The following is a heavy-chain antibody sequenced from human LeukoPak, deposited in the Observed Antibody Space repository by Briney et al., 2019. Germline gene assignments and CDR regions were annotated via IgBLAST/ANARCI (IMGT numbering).Heavy chain of an antibody. CDR1: GDSVSNNNAA. CDR2: TYYRSKWYT. CDR3: ARGNSGVAVARFDY. V-gene: IGHV6-1*01. J-gene: IGHJ4*02. D-gene: IGHD6-19*01. Sequence: SQTLSLTCAISGDSVSNNNAAWTWIRQSPSRGLEWLGRTYYRSKWYTDSAVSVNSRITINPDTSKNQFSLQLTSVTPEDSAVYYCARGNSGVAVARFDYWGQGTLVTVSS.